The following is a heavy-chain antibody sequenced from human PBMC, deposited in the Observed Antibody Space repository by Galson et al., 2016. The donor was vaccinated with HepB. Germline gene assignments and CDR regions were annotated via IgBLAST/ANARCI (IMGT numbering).Heavy chain of an antibody. D-gene: IGHD2-2*01. Sequence: QSGAEVKKPGESLKISCKAPGYTFTNYFMHWVRQAPGQGLEWMGRIYPSDGGTSYAEKFQGRVTMTRDTSTSTVYMELSSLRSEDTAVYYCARLTDCSSTSCYAGFDYWGQGTLLTVSS. CDR2: IYPSDGGT. CDR3: ARLTDCSSTSCYAGFDY. V-gene: IGHV1-46*01. CDR1: GYTFTNYF. J-gene: IGHJ4*02.